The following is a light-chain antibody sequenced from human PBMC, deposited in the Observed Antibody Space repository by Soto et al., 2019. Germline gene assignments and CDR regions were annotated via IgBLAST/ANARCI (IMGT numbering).Light chain of an antibody. Sequence: EIVLTQCAGTLSLSPGERATLSCRASQTVSSNLAWYQQKPGQAHRVLIYGGSTRATGMPARFRGIWFGTEFTVSISSLQSEHLGVYYCEKDSSWPLIVGGGTKVDIK. CDR2: GGS. CDR1: QTVSSN. J-gene: IGKJ4*01. CDR3: EKDSSWPLI. V-gene: IGKV3-15*01.